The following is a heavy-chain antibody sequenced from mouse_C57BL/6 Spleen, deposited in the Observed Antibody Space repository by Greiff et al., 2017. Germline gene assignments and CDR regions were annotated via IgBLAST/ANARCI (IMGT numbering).Heavy chain of an antibody. CDR2: ISYSGST. D-gene: IGHD2-1*01. Sequence: EVKLVESGPGMVKPSQSLSLTCTVTGYSITSGYDWHWIRHFPGNKLEWMGYISYSGSTNYNPSLKSRISITHDTSKNHFFLKLNSVTTEDTATYYCARGYGNYERAWFAYWGQGTLVTVSA. J-gene: IGHJ3*01. CDR1: GYSITSGYD. CDR3: ARGYGNYERAWFAY. V-gene: IGHV3-1*01.